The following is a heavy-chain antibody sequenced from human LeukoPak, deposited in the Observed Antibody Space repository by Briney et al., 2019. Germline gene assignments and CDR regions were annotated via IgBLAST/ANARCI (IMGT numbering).Heavy chain of an antibody. Sequence: SETLSLTCTVSGGSISSYYWSWIRQPPGKGLEWIGYIYYTGSTNYNPSLKSRVTISVDTSKNQFSLKLSSVTAADTAVYYCARDQYCTNGVCYPFDPWGQGTLVTVSS. CDR1: GGSISSYY. CDR2: IYYTGST. J-gene: IGHJ5*02. D-gene: IGHD2-8*01. V-gene: IGHV4-59*12. CDR3: ARDQYCTNGVCYPFDP.